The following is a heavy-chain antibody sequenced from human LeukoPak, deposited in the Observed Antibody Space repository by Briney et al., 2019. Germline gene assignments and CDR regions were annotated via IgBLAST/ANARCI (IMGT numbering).Heavy chain of an antibody. J-gene: IGHJ6*03. CDR1: GYTFTGYY. D-gene: IGHD6-19*01. CDR2: INPNSGGT. V-gene: IGHV1-2*02. Sequence: ASVKVSCKASGYTFTGYYMHWVRQAPGQGLEWMGWINPNSGGTNYAQKFQGRVTMTRDTSISTAYMELSRLRSDDTAVYYCARGGRRSSGWFVHYYYMDVWGKGTTVTVSS. CDR3: ARGGRRSSGWFVHYYYMDV.